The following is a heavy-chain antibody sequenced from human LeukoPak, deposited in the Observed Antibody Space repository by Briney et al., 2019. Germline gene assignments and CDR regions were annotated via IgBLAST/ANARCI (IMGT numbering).Heavy chain of an antibody. CDR1: GFSLSTYT. CDR2: ISSTATTI. V-gene: IGHV3-48*01. D-gene: IGHD3-10*01. J-gene: IGHJ4*02. CDR3: ARDGKGSIDY. Sequence: GGSLRLSCVASGFSLSTYTMNWVRQAPGKGLEWVSSISSTATTIYYADSVKGRFVISRDNAKNSVYLQMTSLRAEDTAVYYCARDGKGSIDYWGQGTLVTVSS.